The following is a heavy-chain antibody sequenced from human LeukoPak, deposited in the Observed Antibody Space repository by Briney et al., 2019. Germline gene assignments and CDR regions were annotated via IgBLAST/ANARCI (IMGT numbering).Heavy chain of an antibody. V-gene: IGHV1-3*01. J-gene: IGHJ6*02. CDR3: ARHVTGTYSSGYYYYYYGMDV. D-gene: IGHD6-25*01. Sequence: ASVKVSCKASGYTFTSYAMHWVRQAPGQRLEWMGWINAGNGNTKYSQKFQGRVTITRDTSASTAYMELSSLRSEDTAVYYCARHVTGTYSSGYYYYYYGMDVWGQGTTVTVSS. CDR1: GYTFTSYA. CDR2: INAGNGNT.